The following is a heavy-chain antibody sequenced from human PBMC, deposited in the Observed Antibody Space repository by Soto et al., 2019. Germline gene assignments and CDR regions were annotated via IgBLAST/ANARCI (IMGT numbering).Heavy chain of an antibody. D-gene: IGHD2-15*01. V-gene: IGHV4-34*01. J-gene: IGHJ6*02. CDR1: GGSFSGYY. CDR3: ARARDCSGGSCYSYYYYGMDV. Sequence: PSETLSLTCAVYGGSFSGYYWSWIRQPPRKGLEWIGEINHSGSTNYNPSLKSRVTISVDTSKNQFSLKLSSVTAADTAVYYCARARDCSGGSCYSYYYYGMDVWGQGTTVTVSS. CDR2: INHSGST.